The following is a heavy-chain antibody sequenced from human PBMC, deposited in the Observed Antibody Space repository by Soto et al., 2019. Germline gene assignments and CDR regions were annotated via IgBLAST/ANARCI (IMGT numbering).Heavy chain of an antibody. Sequence: GASVKVSCKASGYTFTTHAMHWVRQAPGQSLEWMGWINGGTGQTKHSQRFQGRVTITRDTSASTAYMELSSLRSEDTAAYYCARGKGMEENYYYYGLDIWGQGTTVTV. V-gene: IGHV1-3*01. D-gene: IGHD1-1*01. J-gene: IGHJ6*02. CDR3: ARGKGMEENYYYYGLDI. CDR2: INGGTGQT. CDR1: GYTFTTHA.